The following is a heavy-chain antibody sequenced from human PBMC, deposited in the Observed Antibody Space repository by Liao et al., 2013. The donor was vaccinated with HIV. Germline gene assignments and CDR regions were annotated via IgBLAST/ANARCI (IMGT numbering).Heavy chain of an antibody. CDR2: IYTSGST. D-gene: IGHD3-22*01. Sequence: QVQLQESGPGLVKPSQTLSLTCTVSGGSISSGSYYWSWIRQPAGKGLEWIGRIYTSGSTNYNPSLKSRVTISVDTSKNQFSLNLTSVTAADTAVYHCAREGYDSSGYHYYFDYWGQGTLVTVSS. CDR3: AREGYDSSGYHYYFDY. J-gene: IGHJ4*02. CDR1: GGSISSGSYY. V-gene: IGHV4-61*02.